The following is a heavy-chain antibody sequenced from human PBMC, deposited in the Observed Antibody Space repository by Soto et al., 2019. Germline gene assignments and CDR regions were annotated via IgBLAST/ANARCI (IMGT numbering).Heavy chain of an antibody. CDR2: IWYDGSNK. D-gene: IGHD3-10*01. Sequence: QVQLVESGGGVVQPGRSLRLSCAASGFTFSSYGMHWVRQAPGKGLEWVAVIWYDGSNKYYADSVKGRFTISRDNSKNTLYLQMNSLRAEDTAVYYCARDGGLLWFGELTCYGMDVWGQGTTVTVSS. J-gene: IGHJ6*02. CDR3: ARDGGLLWFGELTCYGMDV. CDR1: GFTFSSYG. V-gene: IGHV3-33*01.